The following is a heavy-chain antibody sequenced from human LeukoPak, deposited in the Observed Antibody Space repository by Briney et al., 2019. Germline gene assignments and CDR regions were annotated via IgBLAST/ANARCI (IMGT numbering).Heavy chain of an antibody. CDR2: IYYSGST. D-gene: IGHD2-2*01. CDR1: GGSISSHY. V-gene: IGHV4-59*11. J-gene: IGHJ3*02. Sequence: SETLSLTCTVSGGSISSHYWSWIRQPPGKGLEWIGYIYYSGSTNYNPSLKSRVTISVDTSKNQFSLKLSSVTAADTAVYYCARIYCSSTSCYDAFDIWGQGTMVTVSS. CDR3: ARIYCSSTSCYDAFDI.